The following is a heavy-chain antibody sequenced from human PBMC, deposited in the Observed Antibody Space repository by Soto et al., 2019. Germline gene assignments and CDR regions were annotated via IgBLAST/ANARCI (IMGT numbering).Heavy chain of an antibody. Sequence: ASVKVSCKASGYTFTGYYMHWVRQAPGQGLEWMGWINPNSGGTNYAQKFQGWVTMTRDTSISTAYMELSRLRSDDTAVYYCAMNRGEYYGDSTLGAFDIWGQGTMVTVSS. CDR2: INPNSGGT. J-gene: IGHJ3*02. CDR3: AMNRGEYYGDSTLGAFDI. CDR1: GYTFTGYY. D-gene: IGHD4-17*01. V-gene: IGHV1-2*04.